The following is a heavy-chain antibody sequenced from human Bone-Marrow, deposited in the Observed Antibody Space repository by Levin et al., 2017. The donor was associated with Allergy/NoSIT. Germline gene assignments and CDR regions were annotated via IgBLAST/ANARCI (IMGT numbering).Heavy chain of an antibody. J-gene: IGHJ4*02. CDR1: GFTFSAYW. CDR2: INSEGSGT. CDR3: ARISAVDPGCFGY. V-gene: IGHV3-74*01. D-gene: IGHD3-10*01. Sequence: PGGSLRLSCAASGFTFSAYWMHWVRQAPGKGLVWVSYINSEGSGTSYADSVKGRFTISRDNAKNTLYLQMNSLRAEDPAVYYCARISAVDPGCFGYWGQGALVTVSS.